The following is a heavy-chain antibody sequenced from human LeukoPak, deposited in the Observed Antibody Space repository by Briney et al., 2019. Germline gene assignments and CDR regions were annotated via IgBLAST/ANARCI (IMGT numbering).Heavy chain of an antibody. CDR1: GNSISISSYY. V-gene: IGHV4-39*07. J-gene: IGHJ4*02. D-gene: IGHD6-13*01. Sequence: PSETLSLTCTVSGNSISISSYYWVWIRQPPGKGLEWIGSINYYGKTYYNPSVKSRVTISVDTSKNQFSLMVRSVTAADTAVYYCARGSSWYGAIDYWGQGTLVTVSS. CDR3: ARGSSWYGAIDY. CDR2: INYYGKT.